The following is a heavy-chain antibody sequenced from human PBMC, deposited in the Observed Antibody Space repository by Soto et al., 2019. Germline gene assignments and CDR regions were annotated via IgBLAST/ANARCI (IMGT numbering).Heavy chain of an antibody. CDR3: ARLPSIWFGSYYFDY. CDR2: IYPGDSDT. CDR1: GYSFTSYW. Sequence: PGESLKISCKGSGYSFTSYWIGWVLQMPWKGMEWMVIIYPGDSDTRYSPSFQGQVTISADKSISTAYLQWSSLKAWDTAMYYCARLPSIWFGSYYFDYWGQGTLVTVSS. D-gene: IGHD3-10*01. J-gene: IGHJ4*02. V-gene: IGHV5-51*01.